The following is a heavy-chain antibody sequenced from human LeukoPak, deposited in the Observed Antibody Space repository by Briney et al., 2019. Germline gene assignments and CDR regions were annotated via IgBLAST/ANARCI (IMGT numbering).Heavy chain of an antibody. Sequence: PAETLSLTCTVSGGSFSRYYWSWIRQSPGKGPEWIAEIDHRGDTHSKHTVTSRVTISVDTSKRQFSLRVRSLSAADTAVYYCARGATISESGYFDFWGQGTMVTVSS. D-gene: IGHD5-24*01. V-gene: IGHV4-34*01. J-gene: IGHJ4*03. CDR1: GGSFSRYY. CDR2: IDHRGDT. CDR3: ARGATISESGYFDF.